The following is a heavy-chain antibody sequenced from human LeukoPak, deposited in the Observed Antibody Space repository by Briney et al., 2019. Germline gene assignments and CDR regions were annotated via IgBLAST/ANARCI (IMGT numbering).Heavy chain of an antibody. CDR3: AKSRLYGSGSSSSDY. D-gene: IGHD3-10*01. CDR2: ISGSGGST. CDR1: GFSSRTNA. J-gene: IGHJ4*02. V-gene: IGHV3-23*01. Sequence: GGSLRLSCAASGFSSRTNAMSWVPQAPGKGLDWFSAISGSGGSTYYTDSVKGRFTISRDNSKNTLYLQMNSLRVEDTAVYYCAKSRLYGSGSSSSDYWGQGTLVTVSS.